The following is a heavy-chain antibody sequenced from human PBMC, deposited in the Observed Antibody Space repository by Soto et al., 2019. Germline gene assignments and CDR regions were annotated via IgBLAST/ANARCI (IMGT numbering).Heavy chain of an antibody. CDR2: IYPGDSDT. D-gene: IGHD4-17*01. J-gene: IGHJ4*02. CDR3: ARARGKSPYAPLDY. Sequence: GESLKISCKGSEDRFNTYWIGWVRQTPGKGLEWMGIIYPGDSDTGYSPSFQGQVTISADKSTNTVYLQWSSLKASDTAMYYCARARGKSPYAPLDYWGQGTLVTVSS. CDR1: EDRFNTYW. V-gene: IGHV5-51*01.